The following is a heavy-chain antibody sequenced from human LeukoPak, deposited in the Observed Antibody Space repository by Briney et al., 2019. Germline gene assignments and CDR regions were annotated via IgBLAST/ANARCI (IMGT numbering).Heavy chain of an antibody. V-gene: IGHV4-59*01. CDR3: ARGGGYSYGYGGTFDY. CDR2: IYYSGST. Sequence: PSETLSLTCTVSGGSISSYYWSWIRQPPGKGLEWIGYIYYSGSTNYNPSLKSRVTISVDTSKNQFSLKLSSVTAADTAVYYCARGGGYSYGYGGTFDYWGQGTLVPVSS. J-gene: IGHJ4*02. CDR1: GGSISSYY. D-gene: IGHD5-18*01.